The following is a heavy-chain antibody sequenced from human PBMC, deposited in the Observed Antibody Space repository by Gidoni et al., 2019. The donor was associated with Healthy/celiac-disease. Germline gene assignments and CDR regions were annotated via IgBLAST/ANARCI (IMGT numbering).Heavy chain of an antibody. V-gene: IGHV1-69*01. Sequence: QVQLVQSGAEVKKPGSSVKVSCKASGGTFSSYAIRWVRQATGQGLEWMGGIIPIFGTANYAQKFQGRVTMTADESTSTAYRELSSLRSEDTAVYYCARVVGIAARPDYYYYYMDVWGKGTTVTVSS. CDR1: GGTFSSYA. J-gene: IGHJ6*03. D-gene: IGHD6-6*01. CDR2: IIPIFGTA. CDR3: ARVVGIAARPDYYYYYMDV.